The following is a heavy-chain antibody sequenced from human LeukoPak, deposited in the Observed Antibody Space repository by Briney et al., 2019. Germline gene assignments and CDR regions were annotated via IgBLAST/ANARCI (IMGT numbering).Heavy chain of an antibody. Sequence: GGSLRLSCAASGFTFSSYWMHWVRQAPGKGLVWVSRINSDGSSTSYADSVKGRFTISRDNAKNMLYLQMNSLRAEDTAVYYCARNPSGFYYYYYGMDVWGQGTTVTVSS. CDR1: GFTFSSYW. D-gene: IGHD7-27*01. V-gene: IGHV3-74*01. CDR2: INSDGSST. J-gene: IGHJ6*02. CDR3: ARNPSGFYYYYYGMDV.